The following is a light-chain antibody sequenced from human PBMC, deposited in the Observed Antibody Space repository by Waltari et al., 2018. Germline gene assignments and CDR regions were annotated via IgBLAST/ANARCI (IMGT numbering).Light chain of an antibody. CDR1: QSVSGSY. CDR2: GAS. V-gene: IGKV3-20*01. CDR3: QQYGSSPET. J-gene: IGKJ1*01. Sequence: EIVLTQSTGTLSLSPGERATLSCRASQSVSGSYLAWYQQKPGQAPRLLIYGASNRATGIPDRISGSGSGTDFTLTISRLESEDFAVYYCQQYGSSPETFGQGTKVEAK.